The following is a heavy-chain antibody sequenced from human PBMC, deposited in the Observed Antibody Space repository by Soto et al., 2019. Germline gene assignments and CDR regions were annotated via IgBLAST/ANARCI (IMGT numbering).Heavy chain of an antibody. J-gene: IGHJ4*02. D-gene: IGHD2-8*02. CDR3: ARRTDMGFDY. CDR1: GFTVSSHY. CDR2: IYTNGAT. Sequence: EVQLVESGGASVQPGGSLRLSCAASGFTVSSHYMSWVRQAPGQGLEWVSCIYTNGATYYAGSVRGRFTISRDNSNNTLFLQMSGLRAEDAAVYYCARRTDMGFDYWGQGMLVTVSS. V-gene: IGHV3-66*04.